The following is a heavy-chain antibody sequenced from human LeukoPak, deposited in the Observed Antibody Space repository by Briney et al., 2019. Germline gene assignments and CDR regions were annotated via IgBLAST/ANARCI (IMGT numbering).Heavy chain of an antibody. D-gene: IGHD2-15*01. Sequence: PGGSLRLSCAASGFTFSGYEMNWVRQAPGKGLEWVSYITSSGKTVYCADSVKGRFTISRDNAKTSLYLQMNSLRAEDTAVYYCARESPHCSGVSCFFDYWGQGTLVTGSS. CDR3: ARESPHCSGVSCFFDY. CDR1: GFTFSGYE. V-gene: IGHV3-48*03. J-gene: IGHJ4*02. CDR2: ITSSGKTV.